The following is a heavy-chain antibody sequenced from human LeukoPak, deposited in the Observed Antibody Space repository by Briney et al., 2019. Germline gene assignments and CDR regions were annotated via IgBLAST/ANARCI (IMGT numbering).Heavy chain of an antibody. CDR3: ARRDSSGWYVDY. CDR1: GFTFSSYG. V-gene: IGHV3-30*02. CDR2: IRYDGSNK. Sequence: GGSLRLSCAASGFTFSSYGMHWVRQAPGKGLEWVAFIRYDGSNKYYADSVKGRFTISRDNSKNTLYLQMNSLRAEDTAVYYCARRDSSGWYVDYWGQGTLVTVSS. J-gene: IGHJ4*02. D-gene: IGHD6-19*01.